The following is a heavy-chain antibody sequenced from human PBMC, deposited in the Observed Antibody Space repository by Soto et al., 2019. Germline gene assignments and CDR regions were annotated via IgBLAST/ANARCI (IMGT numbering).Heavy chain of an antibody. CDR3: ARDLKYYAFWSGYSGFDP. J-gene: IGHJ5*02. Sequence: QVQLQESGPGLVKPSETLSLTCTVSGGSISSYYWSWIRQPPGKGLVWIGYIYYSGSTNYNPTLTSRVTISVDTSKNQFSRKLSSVTAADTAVYSCARDLKYYAFWSGYSGFDPWGQGTLVTVSS. CDR1: GGSISSYY. CDR2: IYYSGST. D-gene: IGHD3-3*01. V-gene: IGHV4-59*01.